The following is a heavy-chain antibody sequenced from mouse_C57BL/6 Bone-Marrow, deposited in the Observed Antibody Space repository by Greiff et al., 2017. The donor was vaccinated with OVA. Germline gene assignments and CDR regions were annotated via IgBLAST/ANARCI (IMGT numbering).Heavy chain of an antibody. Sequence: EVKVVESGGGLVKPGGSLKLSCAASGFTFSSYAMSWVRQTPEKRLEWVATISDGGSYTYYPDNVKGRFTISRDNAKNNLYLQMSHLKSEDTAMYYCAREKGTLDYWGQGTTLTVSS. CDR3: AREKGTLDY. CDR2: ISDGGSYT. CDR1: GFTFSSYA. J-gene: IGHJ2*01. V-gene: IGHV5-4*01.